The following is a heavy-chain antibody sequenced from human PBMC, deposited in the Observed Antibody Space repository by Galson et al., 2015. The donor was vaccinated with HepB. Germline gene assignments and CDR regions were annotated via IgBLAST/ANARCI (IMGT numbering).Heavy chain of an antibody. J-gene: IGHJ3*02. D-gene: IGHD3-9*01. V-gene: IGHV3-7*03. CDR3: AREGPALRYFDWFEASDAFDI. CDR1: GFTFSSYR. Sequence: SLRLSCAASGFTFSSYRMSWVRQAPGKGLEWVANIKQDGSEKYYVDSVKGRFTISRDNAKNSLYLQMNSLRAEDTAVYYCAREGPALRYFDWFEASDAFDIWGQGTMVTVSS. CDR2: IKQDGSEK.